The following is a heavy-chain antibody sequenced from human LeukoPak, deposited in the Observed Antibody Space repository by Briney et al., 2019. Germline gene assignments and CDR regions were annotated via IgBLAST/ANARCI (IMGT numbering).Heavy chain of an antibody. Sequence: SETLSLTCAVYGGSFSGYYWGWIRQPPGKGLEWVGSIYYSGSTYYNPSLKSRVTISVDTSKNQFSLKLSSVTAADTAVYYCARHSTTYYYDSSGLAFDIWGQGTMVTVSS. J-gene: IGHJ3*02. CDR1: GGSFSGYY. CDR3: ARHSTTYYYDSSGLAFDI. V-gene: IGHV4-39*01. D-gene: IGHD3-22*01. CDR2: IYYSGST.